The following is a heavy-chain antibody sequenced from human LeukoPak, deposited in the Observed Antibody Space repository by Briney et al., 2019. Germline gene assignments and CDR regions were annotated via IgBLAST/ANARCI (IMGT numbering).Heavy chain of an antibody. Sequence: PSETLSLTCTVSGGSISSHYWNWIRQPPGKGLEWIGYIYYSGTTNYNPSLKSRVTISVDTSKNQFSLKLSSVTAADTAVYFCARGGLVSAGTLDYWGQGTLVTVSS. D-gene: IGHD6-13*01. V-gene: IGHV4-59*11. CDR3: ARGGLVSAGTLDY. J-gene: IGHJ4*02. CDR2: IYYSGTT. CDR1: GGSISSHY.